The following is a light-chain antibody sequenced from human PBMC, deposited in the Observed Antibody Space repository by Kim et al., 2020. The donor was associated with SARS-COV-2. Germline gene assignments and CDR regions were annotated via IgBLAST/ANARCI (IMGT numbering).Light chain of an antibody. CDR2: KAS. CDR1: QSITTW. Sequence: DIQMTQSPSTLSASVGDSVTVTCRASQSITTWLAWYQKKPGKAPKLLIYKASSLESGVSSRFSGSGYGTTFTLTINSLQRDDIATYFCQQYDSYPWTFGQGTKVDIK. CDR3: QQYDSYPWT. J-gene: IGKJ1*01. V-gene: IGKV1-5*03.